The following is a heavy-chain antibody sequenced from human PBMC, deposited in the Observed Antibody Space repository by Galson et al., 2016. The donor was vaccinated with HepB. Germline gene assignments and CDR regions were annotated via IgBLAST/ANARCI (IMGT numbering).Heavy chain of an antibody. D-gene: IGHD5-24*01. CDR3: SRTNSPMAADWYFDL. V-gene: IGHV3-21*01. J-gene: IGHJ2*01. CDR2: ISRDGSSI. CDR1: GFAFRDYG. Sequence: SLRLSCATSGFAFRDYGMNWVRQAPGRGLEWVSSISRDGSSIYYADSMKGRFIVSRDNAANSLYLQMNILRANDTAIYYCSRTNSPMAADWYFDLWGRGTLVTVSS.